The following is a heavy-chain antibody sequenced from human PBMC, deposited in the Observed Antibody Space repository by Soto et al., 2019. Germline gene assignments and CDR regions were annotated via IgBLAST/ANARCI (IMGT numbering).Heavy chain of an antibody. D-gene: IGHD3-22*01. CDR1: GFTFSSYA. CDR3: AKAITDSSGYPFGWFDP. J-gene: IGHJ5*02. Sequence: VQLLESGGGLVQPGGSLRLSCAASGFTFSSYAMSWVRQAPGKGLEWVSAISGSGGSTYYADSVKGRFTISRDNSKNTLYLQMNSLRAEDTAVYYCAKAITDSSGYPFGWFDPWGQGTLVTVSS. V-gene: IGHV3-23*01. CDR2: ISGSGGST.